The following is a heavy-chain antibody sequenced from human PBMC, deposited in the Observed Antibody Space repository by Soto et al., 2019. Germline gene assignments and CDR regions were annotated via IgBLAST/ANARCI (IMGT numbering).Heavy chain of an antibody. CDR2: AYYSGST. D-gene: IGHD2-8*01. J-gene: IGHJ5*02. CDR1: GGSISHYY. V-gene: IGHV4-59*01. CDR3: ARDRSTYGGGGTGEVKENWFDP. Sequence: SETLSLTCTVSGGSISHYYWSWIRQSPGKGLEWIGYAYYSGSTDYNPSLKSRVTMSVDTSKNQVSLKLNSVSTADTAVYYCARDRSTYGGGGTGEVKENWFDPWGPGTLVTVSS.